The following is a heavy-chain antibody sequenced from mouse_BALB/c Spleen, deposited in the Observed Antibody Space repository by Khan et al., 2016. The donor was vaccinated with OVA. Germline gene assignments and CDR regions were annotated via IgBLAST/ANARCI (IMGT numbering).Heavy chain of an antibody. CDR3: ARSDCNYKFTS. Sequence: QIQLVQSGPELKKPGETVKISCKASGYTLTDYGMNWVKQAPGKGVKWMGWINTYTGEPTYADDFKGRFAFSLETSASTAYLQISNLKTGDTATYFSARSDCNYKFTSWGPGTLFTVSA. CDR1: GYTLTDYG. CDR2: INTYTGEP. D-gene: IGHD2-1*01. J-gene: IGHJ3*01. V-gene: IGHV9-3-1*01.